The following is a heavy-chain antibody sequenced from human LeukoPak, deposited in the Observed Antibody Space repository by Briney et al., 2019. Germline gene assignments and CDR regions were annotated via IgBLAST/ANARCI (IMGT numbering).Heavy chain of an antibody. CDR2: IRYDGSNK. CDR1: GFTFSSYG. D-gene: IGHD6-6*01. V-gene: IGHV3-30*02. CDR3: ARDYMEYSSSPGY. Sequence: GGSLRLSCAASGFTFSSYGMHWVRQAPGKGLEWVAFIRYDGSNKYYADSVKGRFTISRDNSKNTLYLQMNSLRAEDTAVYYCARDYMEYSSSPGYWGQGTLVTVSS. J-gene: IGHJ4*02.